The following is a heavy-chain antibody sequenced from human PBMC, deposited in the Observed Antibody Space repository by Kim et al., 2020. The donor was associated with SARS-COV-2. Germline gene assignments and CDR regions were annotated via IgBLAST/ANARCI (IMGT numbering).Heavy chain of an antibody. CDR1: GFTFSSYG. CDR2: IWYDGSNK. J-gene: IGHJ6*02. D-gene: IGHD6-19*01. CDR3: AKVLSVAGNWDYYYYGMDV. Sequence: GSLRLSCAASGFTFSSYGMHWVRQAPGKGLEWVAVIWYDGSNKYYADSVKGRFTISRDNSKNTLYLQMNSLRAEDTAVYYCAKVLSVAGNWDYYYYGMDVWGQGTTVTVSS. V-gene: IGHV3-33*06.